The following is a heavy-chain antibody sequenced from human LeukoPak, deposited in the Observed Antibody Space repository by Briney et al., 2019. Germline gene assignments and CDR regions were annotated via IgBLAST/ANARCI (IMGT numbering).Heavy chain of an antibody. V-gene: IGHV3-15*01. Sequence: GGSLRLSCAASGFTFSNAWMSWVRQAPGKGLEWVGRIKSKTDGGTTDYAAPVKGRFTISRDDSKNTLYLQMNSLKTEDTAVYYCTTPLPHLHGDYEWYFDYWGQGTLVTVSS. CDR1: GFTFSNAW. CDR2: IKSKTDGGTT. CDR3: TTPLPHLHGDYEWYFDY. J-gene: IGHJ4*02. D-gene: IGHD4-17*01.